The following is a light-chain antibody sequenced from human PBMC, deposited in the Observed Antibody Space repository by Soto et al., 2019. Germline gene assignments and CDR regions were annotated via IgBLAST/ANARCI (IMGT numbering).Light chain of an antibody. Sequence: DIYMTQSPSSLSASVGDRVIITCRASQDIHNRLGWYQQKPEKARKSLIYRASNLQSGVPSRFIGWGSGTEFTLTINNLQPEDFATYFCQQSSSSPPITFGQGTRLDI. CDR2: RAS. CDR3: QQSSSSPPIT. CDR1: QDIHNR. J-gene: IGKJ5*01. V-gene: IGKV1D-16*01.